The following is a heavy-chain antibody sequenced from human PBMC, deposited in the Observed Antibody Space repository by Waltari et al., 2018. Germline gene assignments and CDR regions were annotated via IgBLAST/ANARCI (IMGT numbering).Heavy chain of an antibody. V-gene: IGHV4-30-4*08. J-gene: IGHJ4*02. D-gene: IGHD6-19*01. CDR1: GGSITRGDYY. Sequence: QLQESGPGLVKPSQTLSLTCTVSGGSITRGDYYWSWIRQPPGKGLEYIGYIYHSASAYYIPSLRSRVTISEDTATNQFSLKLTSVTDADTAVYYCARAKRDAVVQWGQGTRVTVSS. CDR2: IYHSASA. CDR3: ARAKRDAVVQ.